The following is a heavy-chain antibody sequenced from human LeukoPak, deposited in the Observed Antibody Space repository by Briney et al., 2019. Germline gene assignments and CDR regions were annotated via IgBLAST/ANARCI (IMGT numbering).Heavy chain of an antibody. Sequence: ASVKVSCKASGYTFTRYGISWVRQAPGQGLEWMGWISAYNGNTNYAQKLQGRVTMTTDTSTSTAYMELRSLRSDDTAVYYCARGRGITGTTPLDYWGQGTLVTVSS. J-gene: IGHJ4*02. D-gene: IGHD1-20*01. CDR2: ISAYNGNT. V-gene: IGHV1-18*01. CDR3: ARGRGITGTTPLDY. CDR1: GYTFTRYG.